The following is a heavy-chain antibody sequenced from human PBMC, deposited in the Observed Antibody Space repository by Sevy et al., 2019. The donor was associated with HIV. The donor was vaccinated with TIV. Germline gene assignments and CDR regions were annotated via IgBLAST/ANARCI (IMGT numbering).Heavy chain of an antibody. V-gene: IGHV1-2*02. CDR3: ATSANVDSSGLDP. J-gene: IGHJ5*02. CDR2: INSAGA. D-gene: IGHD3-22*01. CDR1: GSTFSDDY. Sequence: ASVKVSCKTSGSTFSDDYVHWVRRAPGAGLEWLGWINSAGANFAEIFQDRLSMTRDASISTAYMELRSLRSDDTATYYFATSANVDSSGLDPWGQGTLVTVSS.